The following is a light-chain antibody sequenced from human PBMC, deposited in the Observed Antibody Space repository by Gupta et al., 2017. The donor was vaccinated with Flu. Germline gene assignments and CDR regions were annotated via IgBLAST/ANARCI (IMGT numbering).Light chain of an antibody. CDR3: QAWDSRTAYV. V-gene: IGLV3-1*01. Sequence: SYELTQPPPVSVSHGPTASITCSGDKLGDKHACWYQQKPGKSPVRVIYQDSKRPSGIPERFSGSNSGNTATLTISGTQAMDEADYYWQAWDSRTAYVFGTGTKVTGL. CDR2: QDS. CDR1: KLGDKH. J-gene: IGLJ1*01.